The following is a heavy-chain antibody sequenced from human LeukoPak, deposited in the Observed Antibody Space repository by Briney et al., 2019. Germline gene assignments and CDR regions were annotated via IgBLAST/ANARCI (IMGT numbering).Heavy chain of an antibody. J-gene: IGHJ4*02. CDR2: ISGDGGST. CDR1: GFTFDDYA. CDR3: AKGGYCSGGSCYSYFDY. Sequence: GGSLRLSCAASGFTFDDYAMHWVRQAPGKGLEWVSLISGDGGSTYYADSVKGRSTISRDNSKNSLYLQMNSLRTEDTALYYCAKGGYCSGGSCYSYFDYWGQGTLVTVSS. V-gene: IGHV3-43*02. D-gene: IGHD2-15*01.